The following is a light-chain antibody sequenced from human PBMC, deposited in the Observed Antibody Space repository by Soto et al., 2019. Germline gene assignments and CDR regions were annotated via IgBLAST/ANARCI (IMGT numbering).Light chain of an antibody. J-gene: IGLJ2*01. CDR1: SSNIGSHY. CDR3: SAWDDSLI. CDR2: RNN. V-gene: IGLV1-47*01. Sequence: QSVLTQPPSASGTPGQRVTISCSGSSSNIGSHYVYWYQQLPGAAPKLLIYRNNQRPSGVPDRYSGSKSGTSASLAISGLQSEDEADYYCSAWDDSLIFGGGTKLTVL.